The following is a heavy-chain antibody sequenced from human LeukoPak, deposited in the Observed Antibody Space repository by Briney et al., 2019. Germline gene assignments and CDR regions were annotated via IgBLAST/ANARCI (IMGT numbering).Heavy chain of an antibody. J-gene: IGHJ5*02. CDR3: TTASHYDYVWGSYYP. CDR2: IKSKTDGGTT. V-gene: IGHV3-15*01. CDR1: GFTFSNAW. Sequence: GGSLRLSCAASGFTFSNAWMSWVRQAPGKGLEWVGRIKSKTDGGTTDYAAPVKGRFTISRDDSKNTLYLQMNSLKTENTAVYYCTTASHYDYVWGSYYPWGQGTLVTVSS. D-gene: IGHD3-16*01.